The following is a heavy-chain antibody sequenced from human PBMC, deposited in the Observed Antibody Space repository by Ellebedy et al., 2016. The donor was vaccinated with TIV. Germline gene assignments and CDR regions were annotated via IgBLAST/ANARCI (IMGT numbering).Heavy chain of an antibody. J-gene: IGHJ6*02. CDR3: AKEEGYDFWSGYFSGGMNV. CDR1: GFTFSSYA. V-gene: IGHV3-23*01. Sequence: GESLKISXAASGFTFSSYAMSWVRQAPGKGLEWVSAISGSGGSTYYADSVKGRFTISRDNSKNTLYLQMNSLRAEDTAVYYCAKEEGYDFWSGYFSGGMNVWGQGTTVTVSS. D-gene: IGHD3-3*01. CDR2: ISGSGGST.